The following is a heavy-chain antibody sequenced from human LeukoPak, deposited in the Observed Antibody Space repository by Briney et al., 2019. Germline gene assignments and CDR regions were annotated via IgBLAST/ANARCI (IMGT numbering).Heavy chain of an antibody. CDR1: GFSLSTSGVG. CDR3: AHTADNWNYVLYYYGMDV. V-gene: IGHV2-5*01. Sequence: SGPTLVNPTQTLTLTCTFSGFSLSTSGVGVGWIRQPPGKALDWLALIYWNDDKRYSPSLKSGLTITKDTSKNQVVLTMTNMDPVDTATYYCAHTADNWNYVLYYYGMDVWGQGTTVTVSS. D-gene: IGHD1-7*01. J-gene: IGHJ6*02. CDR2: IYWNDDK.